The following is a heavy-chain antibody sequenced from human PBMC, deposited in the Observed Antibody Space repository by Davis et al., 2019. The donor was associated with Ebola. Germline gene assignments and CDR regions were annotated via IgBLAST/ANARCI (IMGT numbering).Heavy chain of an antibody. CDR1: GGSISSSGYY. V-gene: IGHV4-61*05. CDR3: ARMPTVTADHWYFDL. J-gene: IGHJ2*01. D-gene: IGHD4-17*01. Sequence: SETLSLTCTVSGGSISSSGYYWGWIRQPPGKGLEWIGHIHYSGSTHYNPSLKSRVTTSVDTSKNQFSLSLSSVTAADTAVYYCARMPTVTADHWYFDLWGRGTLVAVSS. CDR2: IHYSGST.